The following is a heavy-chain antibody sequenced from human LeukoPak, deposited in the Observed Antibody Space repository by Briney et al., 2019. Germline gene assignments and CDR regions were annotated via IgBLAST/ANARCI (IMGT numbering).Heavy chain of an antibody. V-gene: IGHV4-39*07. CDR1: GASISRSTYY. Sequence: SETLSLTCSVSGASISRSTYYWGWIRQPPGKGLEWIGSVFHTGTAYYNPSLRSRVTISVDRSKNQFSLKLSSVTAADTAVYYCARGVGDWGQGTLVTVSS. CDR2: VFHTGTA. CDR3: ARGVGD. J-gene: IGHJ4*02.